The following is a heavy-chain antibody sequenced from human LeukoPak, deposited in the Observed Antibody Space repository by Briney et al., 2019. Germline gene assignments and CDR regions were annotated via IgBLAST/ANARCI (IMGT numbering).Heavy chain of an antibody. D-gene: IGHD2-15*01. Sequence: PGGSLRLSCAASGFTSSSYWMSWVRQAPGTGLEWVAYIKQGGNEECYVDSVKGRFTISRDNAKNSLYLQMNSLRAEDTAVYYCARVSRYCSGASCSDFDYWGQGALVTVSS. CDR1: GFTSSSYW. J-gene: IGHJ4*02. CDR3: ARVSRYCSGASCSDFDY. CDR2: IKQGGNEE. V-gene: IGHV3-7*01.